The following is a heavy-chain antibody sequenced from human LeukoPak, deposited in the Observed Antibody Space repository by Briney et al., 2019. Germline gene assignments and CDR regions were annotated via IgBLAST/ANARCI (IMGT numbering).Heavy chain of an antibody. Sequence: PGGSLRLSCAASGFIFSNYGMHWVRQAPGKGLEWVAFIRYDGSNKFYADSVKGRFTISRDNSKNTLYLQMNSLRAEDTAVYYCAKNKAVAGPYYGMDVWGQGTTVTVSS. J-gene: IGHJ6*02. D-gene: IGHD6-19*01. CDR3: AKNKAVAGPYYGMDV. CDR1: GFIFSNYG. V-gene: IGHV3-30*02. CDR2: IRYDGSNK.